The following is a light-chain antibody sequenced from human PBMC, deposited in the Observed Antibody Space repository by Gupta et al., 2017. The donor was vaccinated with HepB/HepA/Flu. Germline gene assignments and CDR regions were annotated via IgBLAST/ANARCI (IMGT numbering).Light chain of an antibody. CDR2: KAS. V-gene: IGKV1-5*03. J-gene: IGKJ4*01. CDR3: QQYDNFYPLT. Sequence: DIQMTQFPLTLSASVGDRVTITCRASQSVNSWLAWYQQRPGKAPKLLIYKASTLESGVPSRLSGSESGTEFTLTISSLQPDDFATYYCQQYDNFYPLTFGGGTKLEIK. CDR1: QSVNSW.